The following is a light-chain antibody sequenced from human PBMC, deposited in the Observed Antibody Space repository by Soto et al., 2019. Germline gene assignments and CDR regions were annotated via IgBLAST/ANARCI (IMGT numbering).Light chain of an antibody. Sequence: EIVLTQSPGTLSSSPGERATLSCRASQSVTSSYLAWYQQKPGQAPRLLIYGASTRATGLPDRFSGSGSGTDFTLPISRLEPEDFAVYYCQQYGNSPYTFGQGTKLEIK. CDR3: QQYGNSPYT. CDR2: GAS. V-gene: IGKV3-20*01. J-gene: IGKJ2*01. CDR1: QSVTSSY.